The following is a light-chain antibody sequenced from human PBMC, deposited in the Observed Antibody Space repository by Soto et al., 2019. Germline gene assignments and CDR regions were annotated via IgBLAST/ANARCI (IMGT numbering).Light chain of an antibody. CDR3: QLRSAWPPTYT. J-gene: IGKJ2*01. Sequence: IVLTQSPATLSVSAGTRATLSWGASQIVTSSLAWYQQRPGQAPRLLIYDTFTRATGIPARFSAKGAVTDFTLTISSLEPEESAGYFCQLRSAWPPTYTFGQGTKVDIK. CDR2: DTF. V-gene: IGKV3-11*01. CDR1: QIVTSS.